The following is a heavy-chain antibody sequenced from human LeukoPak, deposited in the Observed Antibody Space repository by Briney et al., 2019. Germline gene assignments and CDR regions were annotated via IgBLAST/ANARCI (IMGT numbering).Heavy chain of an antibody. CDR3: ARVGDYTAFDI. D-gene: IGHD4-17*01. V-gene: IGHV3-64*01. CDR2: ISSDGGST. Sequence: GGSLRLSCAASVFTFSDYAMHWVRQAPGKGLEYVSAISSDGGSTYYANSVEGRFTISRDNSKNTLYLQMGCLRAEDMAVFYCARVGDYTAFDIWGQGTLVTVSS. J-gene: IGHJ3*02. CDR1: VFTFSDYA.